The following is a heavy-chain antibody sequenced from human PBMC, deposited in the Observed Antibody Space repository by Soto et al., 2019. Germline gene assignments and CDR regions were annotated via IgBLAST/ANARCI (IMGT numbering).Heavy chain of an antibody. CDR3: ARPIEGGSSGYYH. J-gene: IGHJ5*02. CDR2: FSYSGST. D-gene: IGHD3-22*01. Sequence: SETLSLTCTVSGGSISSSNYYWAWIRQPPGKGLEWIGSFSYSGSTYYKPSLKSRVSISVDTSKNQFSLKLSSVTAADTAVYYCARPIEGGSSGYYHWGQGTLVTVSS. V-gene: IGHV4-39*01. CDR1: GGSISSSNYY.